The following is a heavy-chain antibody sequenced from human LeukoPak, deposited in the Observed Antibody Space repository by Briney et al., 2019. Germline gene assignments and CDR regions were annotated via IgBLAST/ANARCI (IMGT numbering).Heavy chain of an antibody. V-gene: IGHV3-21*01. D-gene: IGHD3-22*01. J-gene: IGHJ4*02. CDR2: ISSSSSYI. CDR3: AREGVVDRDYYDSSGPDY. Sequence: IPGGSLRLSCAASGFTFSSYSMNWVRQAPGKGLEWVSSISSSSSYIYYADSVKGRFTISRDNAKNSLYLQMNSLRAEDTAVYYCAREGVVDRDYYDSSGPDYWGQGTLVTVSS. CDR1: GFTFSSYS.